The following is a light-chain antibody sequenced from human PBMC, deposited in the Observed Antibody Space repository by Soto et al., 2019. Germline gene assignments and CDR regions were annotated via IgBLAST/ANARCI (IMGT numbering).Light chain of an antibody. V-gene: IGKV3-11*01. CDR2: DAS. J-gene: IGKJ4*01. CDR1: QSVSSS. Sequence: PGERATLSCRASQSVSSSLAWYQQKPGQAPRLLIYDASNRATGIPARFSSSGSETDFNLTVSSLEPEDFAVYYCQQRSNWPLSFGGGTKVEIK. CDR3: QQRSNWPLS.